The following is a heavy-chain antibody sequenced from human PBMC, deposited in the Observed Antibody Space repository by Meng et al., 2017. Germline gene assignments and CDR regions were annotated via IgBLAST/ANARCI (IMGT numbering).Heavy chain of an antibody. J-gene: IGHJ2*01. CDR2: ISAYNGNT. CDR3: ARSHFGGMGNWYFDL. Sequence: VPVVQSGAEGKTPRASVKVSCKASGYTFTSYGISWVRQAPGQGLEWMGWISAYNGNTNYAQKLQGRVTMTTDTSTSTAYMELRSLRSDDTAVYYCARSHFGGMGNWYFDLWGRGTLVTVSS. V-gene: IGHV1-18*01. D-gene: IGHD3-16*01. CDR1: GYTFTSYG.